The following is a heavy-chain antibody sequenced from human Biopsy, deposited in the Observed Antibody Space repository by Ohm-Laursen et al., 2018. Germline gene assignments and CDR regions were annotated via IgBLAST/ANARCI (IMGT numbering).Heavy chain of an antibody. CDR1: GFTFSSYS. D-gene: IGHD1-26*01. V-gene: IGHV3-48*01. CDR3: ARGPHSGSHSCFDY. J-gene: IGHJ4*02. Sequence: SLRLSCAASGFTFSSYSMNWVRQAPGKGLEWVSFISSGSSPIYYADSVKGRFTISRDDAKNSLYLQMNSLRAEDTAIYYCARGPHSGSHSCFDYWGRGTLVTVSS. CDR2: ISSGSSPI.